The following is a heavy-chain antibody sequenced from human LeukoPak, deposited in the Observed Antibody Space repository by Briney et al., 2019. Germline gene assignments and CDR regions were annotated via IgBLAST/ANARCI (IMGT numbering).Heavy chain of an antibody. J-gene: IGHJ6*03. CDR2: IYYSGST. D-gene: IGHD3-10*02. CDR1: GGSISSYY. V-gene: IGHV4-59*01. CDR3: ARLHYDFRGVNYYYYMDV. Sequence: PSETLSLTCTVSGGSISSYYWSWIRQPPGKGLEWIGYIYYSGSTNYNPSLKSRVTISVDTSKNQFSLKLSSVTAADTAVYYCARLHYDFRGVNYYYYMDVWGKGTTVTVSS.